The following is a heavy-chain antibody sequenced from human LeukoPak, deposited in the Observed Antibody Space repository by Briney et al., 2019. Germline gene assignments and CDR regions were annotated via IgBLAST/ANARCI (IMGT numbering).Heavy chain of an antibody. D-gene: IGHD1-14*01. CDR3: ARHVPPYHLFHY. CDR2: IYSGGST. CDR1: GFIDSGNY. J-gene: IGHJ4*02. V-gene: IGHV3-66*04. Sequence: GGSLRLSCASSGFIDSGNYMSWVRQAPGKGLEWVSVIYSGGSTHYADSVKGRFTISRDTSKNTLYLQMNSLRAEDTAVYYCARHVPPYHLFHYWGQGTLVTVSS.